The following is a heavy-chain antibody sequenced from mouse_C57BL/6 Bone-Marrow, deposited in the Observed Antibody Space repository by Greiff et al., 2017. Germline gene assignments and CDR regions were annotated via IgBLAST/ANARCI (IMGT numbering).Heavy chain of an antibody. CDR2: IYPGSGST. D-gene: IGHD1-1*01. J-gene: IGHJ3*01. CDR1: GYTFTSYW. Sequence: QVQLKQPGAELVKPGASVKMSCKASGYTFTSYWITWVKQRPGQGLEWIGDIYPGSGSTNYNEKFKSKATLTVDTSSSTAYMQLRSLTSEDSAVXYCALSGSSPRAYGGQGTLVTVSA. V-gene: IGHV1-55*01. CDR3: ALSGSSPRAY.